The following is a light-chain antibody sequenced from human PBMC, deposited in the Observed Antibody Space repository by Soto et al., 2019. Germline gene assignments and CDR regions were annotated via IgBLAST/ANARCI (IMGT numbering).Light chain of an antibody. CDR2: GAS. CDR1: QSVSNK. V-gene: IGKV3-15*01. CDR3: QQYNSWLWT. Sequence: EIVMTQSPATLSVSPGERATLSCRASQSVSNKLVWYQQKPGQAPRLLIYGASTRATGIPARFSGSGSGTEFTLISSSLQSEDSAVYYCQQYNSWLWTFGQGTKVDIK. J-gene: IGKJ1*01.